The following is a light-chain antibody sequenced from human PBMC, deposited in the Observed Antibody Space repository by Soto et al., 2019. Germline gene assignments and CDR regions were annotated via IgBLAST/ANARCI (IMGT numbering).Light chain of an antibody. Sequence: QSALTQPASVSGSPGQSITISCTGSSSDVGYYNYVSWYQQHPGKAPKVLIYEVRNRPSGASSRFSGSKSGNTAFLAISGLQPEDEAYYYCSSYTRSSSVLFGGWTKLTVL. CDR2: EVR. J-gene: IGLJ2*01. CDR3: SSYTRSSSVL. CDR1: SSDVGYYNY. V-gene: IGLV2-14*01.